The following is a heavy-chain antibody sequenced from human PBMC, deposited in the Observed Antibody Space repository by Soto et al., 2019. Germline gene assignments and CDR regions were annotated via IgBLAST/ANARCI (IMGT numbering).Heavy chain of an antibody. J-gene: IGHJ4*02. V-gene: IGHV3-33*01. Sequence: QVQLVESGGGVVQPGRSLRLSCAASGFTFSSYGMHWVRQAPGKGLEWVAVIWYDGSNKYYADSVKGRFTISRDNSKNTLYLQMNSLRAEDTAVYYCARDRDLFPGRVFDYWGQGTLVTVSS. D-gene: IGHD2-21*02. CDR1: GFTFSSYG. CDR2: IWYDGSNK. CDR3: ARDRDLFPGRVFDY.